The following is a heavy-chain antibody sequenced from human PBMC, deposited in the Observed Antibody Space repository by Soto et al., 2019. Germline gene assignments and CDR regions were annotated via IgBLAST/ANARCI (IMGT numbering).Heavy chain of an antibody. CDR3: AGGGSSWYGAWFDP. J-gene: IGHJ5*02. Sequence: SETLSLTCTVSGGSIRSYYWSWIRQPPGKGLEWIGYIYDDVSTNYNPSLKSRVTISLDTSENQFFLKVNSVTTADTAVYYCAGGGSSWYGAWFDPWGQGALVTVSS. CDR2: IYDDVST. CDR1: GGSIRSYY. D-gene: IGHD6-13*01. V-gene: IGHV4-59*01.